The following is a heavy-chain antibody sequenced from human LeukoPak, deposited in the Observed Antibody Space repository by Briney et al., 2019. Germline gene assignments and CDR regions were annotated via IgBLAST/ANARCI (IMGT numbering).Heavy chain of an antibody. CDR3: ARDHPQKYCSGGSCYPGYDYYGMDV. D-gene: IGHD2-15*01. J-gene: IGHJ6*02. CDR2: INPSGGST. V-gene: IGHV1-46*01. Sequence: GASVKVSCKASGYTFTSYYMHWVRQAPGQGLEWMGIINPSGGSTSYAQKFRGRVTMTRDTSTSTVYMELSSLRSEDTAVYYCARDHPQKYCSGGSCYPGYDYYGMDVWGQGTTVTVSS. CDR1: GYTFTSYY.